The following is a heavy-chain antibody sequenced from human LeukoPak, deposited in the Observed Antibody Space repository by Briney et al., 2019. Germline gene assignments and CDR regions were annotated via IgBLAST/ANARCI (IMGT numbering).Heavy chain of an antibody. CDR3: ARGSPPRRNYDSRGYYSYYFDY. Sequence: SETLSLTCTVPGYSISSGCYWGWIRQPPGKGLEWIGSIYHSGRTFYNPSLKSRVTISVDTSKNQFSLKLTSVTAADTAVYYCARGSPPRRNYDSRGYYSYYFDYWGQGTLVTVSS. CDR1: GYSISSGCY. V-gene: IGHV4-38-2*02. CDR2: IYHSGRT. D-gene: IGHD3-22*01. J-gene: IGHJ4*02.